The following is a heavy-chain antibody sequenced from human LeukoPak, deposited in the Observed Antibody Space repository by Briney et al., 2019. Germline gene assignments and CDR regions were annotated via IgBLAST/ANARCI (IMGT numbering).Heavy chain of an antibody. CDR1: GGSISSGDYY. J-gene: IGHJ5*02. CDR3: ARTSLGGAWFDP. Sequence: SETLSLTCTVSGGSISSGDYYWSWIRQPPGKGLEWIGYIYYNGSTYYNPSLKSRVTISVDTSKNQFSLRLSSVTAADTAVYYCARTSLGGAWFDPWGQGTLVTVSS. D-gene: IGHD3-10*01. V-gene: IGHV4-30-4*08. CDR2: IYYNGST.